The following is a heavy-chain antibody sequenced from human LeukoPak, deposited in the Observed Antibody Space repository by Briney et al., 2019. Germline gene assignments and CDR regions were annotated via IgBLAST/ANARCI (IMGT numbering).Heavy chain of an antibody. CDR2: INWNGGST. V-gene: IGHV3-20*04. Sequence: GGSLRLSCAASGFTFDDYGMSWVRQAPGKGLEWVSGINWNGGSTGYADSVKGRFTISRDNAKNTLYLEMNSLRAEDTAVYYCARLTQGSTATYWGQGTLVTVSS. CDR1: GFTFDDYG. D-gene: IGHD4/OR15-4a*01. J-gene: IGHJ4*02. CDR3: ARLTQGSTATY.